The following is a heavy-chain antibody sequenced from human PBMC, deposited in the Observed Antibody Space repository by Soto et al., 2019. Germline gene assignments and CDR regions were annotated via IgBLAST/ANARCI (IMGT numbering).Heavy chain of an antibody. V-gene: IGHV1-18*04. CDR3: ARDPQYQLPWGLRFDP. CDR2: ISAYNGNT. CDR1: GYTFTSYG. J-gene: IGHJ5*02. Sequence: GASVTVSCKASGYTFTSYGISWVRQAPGQGLEWMGWISAYNGNTNYAQKLQGRVTMTTDTSTSTAYMELRSLRSDDTAVYYCARDPQYQLPWGLRFDPWGQGTLVTVSS. D-gene: IGHD2-2*01.